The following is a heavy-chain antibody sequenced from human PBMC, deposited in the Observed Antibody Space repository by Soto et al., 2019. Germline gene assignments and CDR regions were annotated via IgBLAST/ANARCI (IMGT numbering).Heavy chain of an antibody. Sequence: QVQLVQSGAEVKKPGSSVTVSCKASGGTFSSYTISWVRQAPGQGLERMAGISPIFGTPIYAQKFQDRVTITADVSTMAATMEMNRLVSDETAVYSCARVVVRSRLSLDYWGQGTLDTISS. V-gene: IGHV1-69*01. J-gene: IGHJ4*02. D-gene: IGHD2-21*01. CDR1: GGTFSSYT. CDR3: ARVVVRSRLSLDY. CDR2: ISPIFGTP.